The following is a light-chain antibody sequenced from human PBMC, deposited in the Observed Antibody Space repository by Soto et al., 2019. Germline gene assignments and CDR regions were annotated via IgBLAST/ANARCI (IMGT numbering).Light chain of an antibody. CDR1: QGISTW. CDR3: QQSFSTPQT. Sequence: DIQMTQSPSSLSASVGDRVTITCRASQGISTWLAWYQQKPEKAPKTLIFDTSSLQSGVPSRFSGSGSGTDFSLTISSLQPEDFATYYCQQSFSTPQTFGQGTKVDIK. J-gene: IGKJ1*01. CDR2: DTS. V-gene: IGKV1-39*01.